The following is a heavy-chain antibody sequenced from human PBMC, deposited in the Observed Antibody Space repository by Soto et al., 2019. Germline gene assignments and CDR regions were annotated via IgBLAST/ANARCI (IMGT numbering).Heavy chain of an antibody. CDR2: ISGSSTTK. J-gene: IGHJ4*02. D-gene: IGHD2-15*01. Sequence: HPGGSLRLSCAASGFTFSGYSMNWVRQAPGKGLDWVSYISGSSTTKYYADSVKGRFTISRDNAKNALYLQMDSLRADDTAVYYCARRYGSGTSFDSLDSWGQGALVTVSS. V-gene: IGHV3-48*01. CDR3: ARRYGSGTSFDSLDS. CDR1: GFTFSGYS.